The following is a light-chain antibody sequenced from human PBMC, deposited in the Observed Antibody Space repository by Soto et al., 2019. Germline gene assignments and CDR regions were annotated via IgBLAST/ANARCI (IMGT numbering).Light chain of an antibody. CDR1: QSVLCSSNNKTY. V-gene: IGKV4-1*01. Sequence: DIVIDQSLYSLPVSIGGRPTINCKSGQSVLCSSNNKTYLAWYQQKPGQPPKLLIYWACTRESGVPERFSGSSSGTDFTLTSSSLQAEDVAVYYCQQYYSTPLTFGGGTKVDIK. CDR3: QQYYSTPLT. J-gene: IGKJ4*01. CDR2: WAC.